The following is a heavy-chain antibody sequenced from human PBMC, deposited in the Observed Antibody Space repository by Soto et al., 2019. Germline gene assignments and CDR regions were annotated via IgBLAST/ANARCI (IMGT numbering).Heavy chain of an antibody. CDR2: ISAHNGDT. D-gene: IGHD3-22*01. CDR3: ATEPIYYNDGSGYYPLGH. Sequence: ASVKVSCKAPGYSFATYGFSWVRQAPGQGLERVGWISAHNGDTHYSQKFQGRVTLTTDTSTNTGYMELRSLTSDDTAVYFCATEPIYYNDGSGYYPLGHWGQGTLVTVSS. J-gene: IGHJ4*02. CDR1: GYSFATYG. V-gene: IGHV1-18*04.